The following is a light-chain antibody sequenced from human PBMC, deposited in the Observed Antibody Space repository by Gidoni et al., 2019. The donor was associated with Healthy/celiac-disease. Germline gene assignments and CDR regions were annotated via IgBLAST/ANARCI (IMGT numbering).Light chain of an antibody. CDR2: DAS. J-gene: IGKJ2*01. CDR3: QQYDNLYT. Sequence: DIQMTQSPSSLSASVGDRVTITCQVSQDISNYLNWYQQKPGKAPKLLIYDASNLETGVPSRFSGSGSGTDFTFTISSLQPEDIATYYCQQYDNLYTFXQXTKLEIK. CDR1: QDISNY. V-gene: IGKV1-33*01.